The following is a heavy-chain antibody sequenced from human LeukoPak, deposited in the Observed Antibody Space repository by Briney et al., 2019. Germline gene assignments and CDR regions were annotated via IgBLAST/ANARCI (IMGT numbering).Heavy chain of an antibody. D-gene: IGHD2-15*01. CDR3: AREDIVVVVAATRGAFDI. Sequence: PSETLSLTCTVSGGSISSYYWSWIRQPPGKGLEWIGYIYYSGSTNYNPSLKSRVTISVDTSKNQFSLKLSSVTAADTAVYYCAREDIVVVVAATRGAFDIWGQGTMVTVSS. J-gene: IGHJ3*02. V-gene: IGHV4-59*01. CDR1: GGSISSYY. CDR2: IYYSGST.